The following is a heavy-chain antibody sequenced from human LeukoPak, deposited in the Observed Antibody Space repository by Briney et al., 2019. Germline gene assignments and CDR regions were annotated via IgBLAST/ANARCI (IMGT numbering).Heavy chain of an antibody. D-gene: IGHD5-18*01. J-gene: IGHJ6*03. V-gene: IGHV4-4*07. Sequence: SETLSLTCTVSGGSISSYYWSWIRQPAGKGLEWIGRIYTSGSTNYNPSLKSRVTMSVDTSKNQFSLKLSSVTAADTAVYYCARTGYSYGSNYYMDVWGKGTTVTVSS. CDR2: IYTSGST. CDR3: ARTGYSYGSNYYMDV. CDR1: GGSISSYY.